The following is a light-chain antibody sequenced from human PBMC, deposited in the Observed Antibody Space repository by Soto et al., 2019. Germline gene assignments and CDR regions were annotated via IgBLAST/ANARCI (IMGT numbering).Light chain of an antibody. Sequence: EIVLTQSPATLSLSPGERATLSCRAGQNIGTSLVWSQQKPGQAPRLLIYGASTRATGIPDRFSGSGSGTDFTLTISKLEPEDFAVYYCQQYGSSPQTFGQGTKVDIK. J-gene: IGKJ1*01. CDR1: QNIGTS. CDR3: QQYGSSPQT. V-gene: IGKV3-20*01. CDR2: GAS.